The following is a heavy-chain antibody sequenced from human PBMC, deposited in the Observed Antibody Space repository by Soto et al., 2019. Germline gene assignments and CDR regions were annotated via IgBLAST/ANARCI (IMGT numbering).Heavy chain of an antibody. CDR3: ARVVDIVVVPAAIRGTVPPKGFDP. V-gene: IGHV4-38-2*01. D-gene: IGHD2-2*02. CDR2: IYHSGNA. Sequence: PSETLSLTCGVSGYSISSGYYWGWIRQPPGKGLEWIGSIYHSGNAYYNPSLNSRVTISIDMSKNQFSLKLSSVTAADTAVYYCARVVDIVVVPAAIRGTVPPKGFDPWGQGTLVTVSS. J-gene: IGHJ5*02. CDR1: GYSISSGYY.